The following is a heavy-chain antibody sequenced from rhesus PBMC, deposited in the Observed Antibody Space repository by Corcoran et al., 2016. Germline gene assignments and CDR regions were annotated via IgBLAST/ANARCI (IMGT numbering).Heavy chain of an antibody. CDR3: ARLPGGSNYWYFDI. Sequence: QVKLQQWGEGLVKPSETLSLTCAVYGGSISGYYWSWIRQPPGPGLEWIGNIDGNSASTNYNPSLKNRVTISKDTSKNQFSLKLSSVTAADTAVYYCARLPGGSNYWYFDIWGPGTPITISS. CDR2: IDGNSAST. V-gene: IGHV4-73*01. J-gene: IGHJ2*01. D-gene: IGHD4-29*01. CDR1: GGSISGYY.